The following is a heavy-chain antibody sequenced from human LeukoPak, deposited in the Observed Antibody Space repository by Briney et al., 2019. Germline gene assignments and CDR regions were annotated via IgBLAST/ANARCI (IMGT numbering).Heavy chain of an antibody. D-gene: IGHD5-18*01. Sequence: PSETLSLTCTVSGGSISSSSYYWGWIRQPPGKGLEWIGSIYYSGSTNYNPSLKSRVTISVDTSKNQFSLKLSSVTAADTAVYYCARGLGYSYEWRGHGFDPWGQGTLVTVSS. J-gene: IGHJ5*02. CDR1: GGSISSSSYY. CDR3: ARGLGYSYEWRGHGFDP. V-gene: IGHV4-39*07. CDR2: IYYSGST.